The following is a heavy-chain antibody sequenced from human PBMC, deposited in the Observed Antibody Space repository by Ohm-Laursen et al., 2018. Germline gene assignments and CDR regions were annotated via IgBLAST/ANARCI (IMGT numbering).Heavy chain of an antibody. CDR2: IWYEESNK. CDR3: ARESITARLSTANWFDP. CDR1: GFTFSSYG. J-gene: IGHJ5*02. V-gene: IGHV3-33*01. Sequence: SLRLSCTASGFTFSSYGMHWVRQAPGKGLEWVVVIWYEESNKYYADSVKGRFTISRDNSKNTLYLQMNSLRAEDTAVYYCARESITARLSTANWFDPWGQGTLVTVSS. D-gene: IGHD6-6*01.